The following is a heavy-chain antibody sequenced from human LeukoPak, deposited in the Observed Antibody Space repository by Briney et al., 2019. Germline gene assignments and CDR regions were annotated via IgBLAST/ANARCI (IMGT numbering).Heavy chain of an antibody. D-gene: IGHD5-18*01. Sequence: SETLSLTCTVSGGSISSYYWSWIRQPPGKGLEWIGYIYYSGSTNYNPSLKSRVTISVDTSKNQFSLKLSSVTATDTAVYYCARGTMSRGSRWFDPWGQGTLVTVSS. CDR2: IYYSGST. CDR3: ARGTMSRGSRWFDP. CDR1: GGSISSYY. V-gene: IGHV4-59*08. J-gene: IGHJ5*02.